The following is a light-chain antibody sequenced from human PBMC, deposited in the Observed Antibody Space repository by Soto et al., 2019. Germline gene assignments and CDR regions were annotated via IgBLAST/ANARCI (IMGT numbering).Light chain of an antibody. CDR2: DVN. CDR3: TSCTYMSGSTYV. J-gene: IGLJ1*01. V-gene: IGLV2-14*03. Sequence: QSVLTQPASVSGSPGQSITISCTGTSSDVGGYNYVSWYQQHPGKAPKLTIYDVNHRPSGVSNRFSGSKSGNTASLTISGLQAEDEADYYCTSCTYMSGSTYVFGTGTKVTVL. CDR1: SSDVGGYNY.